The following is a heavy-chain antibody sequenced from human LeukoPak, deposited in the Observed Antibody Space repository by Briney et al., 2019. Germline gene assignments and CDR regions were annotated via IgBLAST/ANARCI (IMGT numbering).Heavy chain of an antibody. CDR3: ARHPGSTSLSRPKYYFDY. J-gene: IGHJ4*02. CDR1: GGSISSSSYY. CDR2: IYYSGTT. D-gene: IGHD2-2*01. V-gene: IGHV4-39*01. Sequence: SETLSLTCTVSGGSISSSSYYWGWIRQPPGKGLESIGSIYYSGTTYYNPSLKSRVTISVDTSKNQFSLKMGSVNAADTAVYYCARHPGSTSLSRPKYYFDYWGQGTLVTVSS.